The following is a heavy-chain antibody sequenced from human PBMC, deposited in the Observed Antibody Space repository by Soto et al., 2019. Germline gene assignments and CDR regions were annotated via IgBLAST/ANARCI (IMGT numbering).Heavy chain of an antibody. CDR2: IYHSGST. Sequence: PSETLSLTCAVSGGSISSGGYSWSWIRQPPGKGLEWIGYIYHSGSTYYNPSLKSRVTISVDTSKNQFSLKLNSVTAADTALYYCARSGYSVSWSAFWFDPWGQGTLVTVSS. V-gene: IGHV4-30-2*01. CDR1: GGSISSGGYS. J-gene: IGHJ5*02. CDR3: ARSGYSVSWSAFWFDP. D-gene: IGHD5-12*01.